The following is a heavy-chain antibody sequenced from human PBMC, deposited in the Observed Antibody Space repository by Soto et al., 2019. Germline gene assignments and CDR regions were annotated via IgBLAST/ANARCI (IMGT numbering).Heavy chain of an antibody. V-gene: IGHV3-23*01. CDR3: AKPAAAGSRLTYYYYGMDV. D-gene: IGHD6-13*01. Sequence: PGGSLRLSCAASGFTFSSYAMSWVRQAPGKGLEWVSAISGSGGSTYYADSVKGRFTISRDNSKNTLYLQMNSLRAEDTAVYYCAKPAAAGSRLTYYYYGMDVWGQGTTVTVSS. J-gene: IGHJ6*02. CDR2: ISGSGGST. CDR1: GFTFSSYA.